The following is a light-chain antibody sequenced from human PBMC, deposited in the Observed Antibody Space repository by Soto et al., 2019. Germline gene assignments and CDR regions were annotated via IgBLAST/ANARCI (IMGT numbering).Light chain of an antibody. CDR3: NPYTGTINV. J-gene: IGLJ1*01. CDR1: SGDIGSYRY. V-gene: IGLV2-8*01. Sequence: LTQPPSASGSPGQSVTISCTGTSGDIGSYRYVSWYQQHPGKAPKLIIYEVSERPSGVPDRFSGSKSGNTASLTVSGLQAEDEADYYCNPYTGTINVFGTGTKVTVL. CDR2: EVS.